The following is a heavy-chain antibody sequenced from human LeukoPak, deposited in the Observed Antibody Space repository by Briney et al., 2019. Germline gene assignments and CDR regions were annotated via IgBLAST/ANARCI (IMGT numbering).Heavy chain of an antibody. Sequence: SETLSFTCTVSGGSISSYYWSWIRQPPGKGLEWIGYIYYSGSTNYNPSLKSRVTISVDTSKNQFSLKLSSVTAADTAVYYCARGGGSGSYYFGSYYYYYMDVWGKGTTVTVSS. CDR2: IYYSGST. J-gene: IGHJ6*03. CDR3: ARGGGSGSYYFGSYYYYYMDV. CDR1: GGSISSYY. V-gene: IGHV4-59*01. D-gene: IGHD3-10*01.